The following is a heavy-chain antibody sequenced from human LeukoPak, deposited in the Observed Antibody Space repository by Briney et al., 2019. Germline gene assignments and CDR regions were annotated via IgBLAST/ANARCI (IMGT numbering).Heavy chain of an antibody. J-gene: IGHJ3*02. CDR2: IKQDGSEK. D-gene: IGHD2-2*01. Sequence: PGGCLRLSCATSGFTFSSYWMSWVRQAPGKGLEWVANIKQDGSEKYYVDSVKGRFTISRDNAKNSLYLQMNSLRAEDTAVYYCARDRGSTRRDAFDIWGQGTMVTVSS. CDR3: ARDRGSTRRDAFDI. V-gene: IGHV3-7*01. CDR1: GFTFSSYW.